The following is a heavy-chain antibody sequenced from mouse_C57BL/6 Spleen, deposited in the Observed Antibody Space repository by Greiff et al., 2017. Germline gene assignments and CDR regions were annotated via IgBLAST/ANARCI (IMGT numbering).Heavy chain of an antibody. CDR2: INPYNGGT. J-gene: IGHJ2*01. CDR3: ARKIYYGNYVFDY. V-gene: IGHV1-19*01. D-gene: IGHD2-1*01. Sequence: VQLKQSGPVLVKPGASVKMSCKASGYTFTDYYMNWVKQSHGKSLEWIGVINPYNGGTSYNQKFKGKATLTVDKSSSTAYMELNSLTSEDSAVYYCARKIYYGNYVFDYWGQGTTLTVSS. CDR1: GYTFTDYY.